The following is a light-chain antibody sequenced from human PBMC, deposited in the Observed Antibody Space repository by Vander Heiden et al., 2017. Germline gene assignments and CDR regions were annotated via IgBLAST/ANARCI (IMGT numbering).Light chain of an antibody. CDR2: VDR. V-gene: IGLV3-21*02. J-gene: IGLJ2*01. CDR3: QVWDGGSDG. CDR1: NIGSKS. Sequence: SYVLTQPPSVALAPGQTARIHCGGNNIGSKSAHCYQPRPRQAPAGVVYVDRERPSGIPERFSGSRSGNTVTMTISRVEDGDEDDYYCQVWDGGSDGFGGGTKLTVL.